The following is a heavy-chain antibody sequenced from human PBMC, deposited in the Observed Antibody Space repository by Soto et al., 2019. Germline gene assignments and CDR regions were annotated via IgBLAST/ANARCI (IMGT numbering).Heavy chain of an antibody. CDR3: AKDGYSSGWYNYYYYYGMDV. Sequence: QVQLVESGGGVVQPGRSLRLSCAASGFTFSSYGMHWVRQAPGKGLEWVAVISYDGSNKYYADSVKGRFTISRDNYKNTLYLQMNRLRAEDTAVYYCAKDGYSSGWYNYYYYYGMDVWGQGTTVTVSS. CDR2: ISYDGSNK. J-gene: IGHJ6*02. V-gene: IGHV3-30*18. D-gene: IGHD6-19*01. CDR1: GFTFSSYG.